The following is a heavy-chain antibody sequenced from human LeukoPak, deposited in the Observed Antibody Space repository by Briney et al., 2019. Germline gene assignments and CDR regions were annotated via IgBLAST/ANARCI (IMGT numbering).Heavy chain of an antibody. D-gene: IGHD5-24*01. J-gene: IGHJ4*02. Sequence: GGSLRLSCEASGFPFRDHAMHWVRQAPGKGLEWVAVISYDARHENYADSVKGRFTVSRDDSRSTLYLQMNSLKTDDTAVYFCARDEFDGYNLGPSIYWGQGTLVTVSS. CDR2: ISYDARHE. CDR3: ARDEFDGYNLGPSIY. V-gene: IGHV3-30*03. CDR1: GFPFRDHA.